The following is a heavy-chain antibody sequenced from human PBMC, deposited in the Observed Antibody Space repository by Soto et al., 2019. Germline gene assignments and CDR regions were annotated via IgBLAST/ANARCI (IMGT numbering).Heavy chain of an antibody. V-gene: IGHV1-58*02. J-gene: IGHJ3*02. CDR2: IVVGNGNT. D-gene: IGHD3-3*01. CDR1: GYTFTGYY. Sequence: ASVKVSGKASGYTFTGYYIHWVRQARGQPLEWIGYIVVGNGNTNFAQRFQERVTFSSDKSRGTAYMELRRLRSEDTAVYYCAATTHYDFWSGYFTGVAFDIWGQGTKVTVSS. CDR3: AATTHYDFWSGYFTGVAFDI.